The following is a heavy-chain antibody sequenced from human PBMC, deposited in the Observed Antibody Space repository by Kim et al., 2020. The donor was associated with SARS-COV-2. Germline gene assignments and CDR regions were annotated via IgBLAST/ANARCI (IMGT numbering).Heavy chain of an antibody. CDR2: IYYSGST. V-gene: IGHV4-59*13. Sequence: SETLSLTCTVSGGSISSYYWSWIRQPPGKGLEWIGYIYYSGSTNYNPSLKSRVTISVDTSKNQFSLKLSSVTAADTAVYYCARLLGVWLRGDTAFDYWGQGTLVTVSS. J-gene: IGHJ4*02. D-gene: IGHD5-18*01. CDR1: GGSISSYY. CDR3: ARLLGVWLRGDTAFDY.